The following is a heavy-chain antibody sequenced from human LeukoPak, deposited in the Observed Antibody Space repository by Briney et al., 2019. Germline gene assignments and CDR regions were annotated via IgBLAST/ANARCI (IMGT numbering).Heavy chain of an antibody. CDR1: GGSFSAYY. Sequence: SETLSLTCAVYGGSFSAYYWSWIRQPPGKGLEWIGEIDHSGSTNYSPSLKSRVTISVDTSKNQFSLKLSSVTAADTAVYYCARGAHKSFIRKEIRWFDPWGQGTLVTVSS. J-gene: IGHJ5*02. D-gene: IGHD5-24*01. V-gene: IGHV4-34*01. CDR2: IDHSGST. CDR3: ARGAHKSFIRKEIRWFDP.